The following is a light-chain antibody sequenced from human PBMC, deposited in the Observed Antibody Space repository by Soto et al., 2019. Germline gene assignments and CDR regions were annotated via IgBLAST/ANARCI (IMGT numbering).Light chain of an antibody. Sequence: QAVVTQPPSASGSPGQSVTISCTGTSSDVGGYVYVSWYQQYPGKAPKLMIFEVNKRASGVPDRFSGSKSGNTASLTVSGLQAEDEADYYCSSYAGINTDVIFGGGTKLTVL. CDR3: SSYAGINTDVI. J-gene: IGLJ2*01. CDR2: EVN. V-gene: IGLV2-8*01. CDR1: SSDVGGYVY.